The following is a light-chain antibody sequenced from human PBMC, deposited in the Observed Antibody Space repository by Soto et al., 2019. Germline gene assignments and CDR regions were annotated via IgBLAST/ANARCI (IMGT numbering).Light chain of an antibody. CDR3: QQYNNWWA. CDR2: DTS. CDR1: QSISSN. Sequence: EIVMTQSPATLSVSPGERATLSCRASQSISSNLAWYQQKPGQAPRLLIYDTSTRATGIPARFSGSGSGTEFTLTISSLQSEDFAVYYCQQYNNWWASGQGTKVDIK. V-gene: IGKV3-15*01. J-gene: IGKJ1*01.